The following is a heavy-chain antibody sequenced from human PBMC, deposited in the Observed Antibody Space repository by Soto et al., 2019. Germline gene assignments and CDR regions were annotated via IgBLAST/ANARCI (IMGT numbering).Heavy chain of an antibody. CDR3: ARDTKAYYDFWSGYPDAFDI. V-gene: IGHV1-18*04. CDR1: GYTFTSLG. Sequence: QVHLVQSGDEVKKPGASVKVSCKASGYTFTSLGISWVRQAPGQGLEWLGWVSAYNGNTKYAQKLQGRVTMTTDTSTSTAYMELRSLRSDDTAVYYCARDTKAYYDFWSGYPDAFDIWGQGTMVTVSS. D-gene: IGHD3-3*01. CDR2: VSAYNGNT. J-gene: IGHJ3*02.